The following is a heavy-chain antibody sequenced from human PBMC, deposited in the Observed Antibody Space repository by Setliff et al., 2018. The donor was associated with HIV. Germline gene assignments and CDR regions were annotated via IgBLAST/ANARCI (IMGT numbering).Heavy chain of an antibody. J-gene: IGHJ3*02. V-gene: IGHV4-39*07. CDR3: ARVATGPESFDI. Sequence: PSETLSLTCDVSGDSISSSNYFWGWIRQPPGKGLEWIGSIYYSGSTYYNPSLKSRVTISVDTSKNQFSLKLSSVTAADTAVYYCARVATGPESFDIWGQGTVVTVSS. CDR1: GDSISSSNYF. D-gene: IGHD3-9*01. CDR2: IYYSGST.